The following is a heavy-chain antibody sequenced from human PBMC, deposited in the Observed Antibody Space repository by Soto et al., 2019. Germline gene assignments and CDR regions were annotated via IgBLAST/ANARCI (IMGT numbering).Heavy chain of an antibody. CDR2: IIPIFGTA. Sequence: QVQLVQSGAEVKKPGSSVKVSCKAPGGTFSSYAISWVRQAPGQGLEWMGGIIPIFGTAKYAQKFQGRVTIPADESTSPGYLELSSLRSEDTAVYYCARSQGGSSRLDIYYYYYYGMDVWGQGTTVTVSS. D-gene: IGHD2-15*01. J-gene: IGHJ6*02. CDR1: GGTFSSYA. CDR3: ARSQGGSSRLDIYYYYYYGMDV. V-gene: IGHV1-69*01.